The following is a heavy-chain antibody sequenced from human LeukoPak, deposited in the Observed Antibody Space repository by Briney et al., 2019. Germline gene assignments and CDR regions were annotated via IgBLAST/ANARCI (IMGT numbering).Heavy chain of an antibody. D-gene: IGHD3-22*01. CDR3: AISPIYYYDTSGLYDFEY. V-gene: IGHV1-18*04. CDR2: ISGYNGQP. Sequence: SVKLCCNASGSNFDIYGISWVRQAHGPGNEWMGWISGYNGQPNYTQNFEGRVTMTTDTSTSTAYMELRSLRSDDTAVYYCAISPIYYYDTSGLYDFEYWGLGTLVTVSS. J-gene: IGHJ4*02. CDR1: GSNFDIYG.